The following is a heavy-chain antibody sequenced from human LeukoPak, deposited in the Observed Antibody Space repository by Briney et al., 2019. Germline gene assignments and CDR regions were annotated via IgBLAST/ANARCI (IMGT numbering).Heavy chain of an antibody. V-gene: IGHV7-4-1*02. Sequence: ASVKVPCKASGYTFSSNALNWVRQAPGQGLQWMGWINTNTGNPTYAQGFTGRFVFSLDTSVSTAYLQISSLKAEDTAVYYCARGRPWDSFDIWGQGTMVTVSS. CDR2: INTNTGNP. CDR1: GYTFSSNA. J-gene: IGHJ3*02. D-gene: IGHD1-26*01. CDR3: ARGRPWDSFDI.